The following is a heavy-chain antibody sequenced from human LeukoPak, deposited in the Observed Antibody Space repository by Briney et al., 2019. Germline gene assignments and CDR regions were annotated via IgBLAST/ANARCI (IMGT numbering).Heavy chain of an antibody. CDR2: TYYRSTWYN. CDR3: ARRLTQYDCFDP. D-gene: IGHD2-2*01. CDR1: GDSVSSNSVT. Sequence: SQTLSLTCAISGDSVSSNSVTWNWIRQAPSRGLEWLGRTYYRSTWYNDYAVSVRGRITVNPDTSKNQFSLHLNSVTPEDTAVYYCARRLTQYDCFDPWGQGILVTVSS. V-gene: IGHV6-1*01. J-gene: IGHJ5*02.